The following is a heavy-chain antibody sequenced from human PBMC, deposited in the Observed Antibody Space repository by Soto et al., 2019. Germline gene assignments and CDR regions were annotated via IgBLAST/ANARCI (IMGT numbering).Heavy chain of an antibody. CDR2: INWNSGSI. Sequence: EVQLVESGGGLVQPGGSLRLSCAATGITFEEFAIHWVRQAPGKGLEWVSGINWNSGSIGYADSVKSRFTISRDNAKNSLYLHLNSLRAEDTALYYCAKAPNLVTHWFDPWGQGTLVTVSS. D-gene: IGHD3-9*01. J-gene: IGHJ5*02. V-gene: IGHV3-9*01. CDR3: AKAPNLVTHWFDP. CDR1: GITFEEFA.